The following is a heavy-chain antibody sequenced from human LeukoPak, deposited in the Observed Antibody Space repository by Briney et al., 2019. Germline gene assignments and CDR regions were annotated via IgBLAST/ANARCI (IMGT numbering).Heavy chain of an antibody. CDR1: GDSISGYY. V-gene: IGHV4-59*01. Sequence: SETLSLTCTVSGDSISGYYWSWIRQSPGKGLEWLGYIHYSGSTKYNPSLKSRVTISVDTSKNQFSLKLSSVTAADTAVYYCARGSNDYVFWGPGIPVTVSS. J-gene: IGHJ4*02. D-gene: IGHD3-16*01. CDR2: IHYSGST. CDR3: ARGSNDYVF.